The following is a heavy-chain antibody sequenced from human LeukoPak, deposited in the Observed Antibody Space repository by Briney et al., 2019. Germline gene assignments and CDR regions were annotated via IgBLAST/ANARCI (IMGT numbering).Heavy chain of an antibody. CDR1: GFTFSSYG. J-gene: IGHJ5*02. D-gene: IGHD1-20*01. V-gene: IGHV3-33*01. CDR3: ARFGHNWNENWFDP. Sequence: GGSLRLSCAASGFTFSSYGMHWVRQAPGKGLEWVAVIWYDGSNKYYADSVKGRFTISRDNSKNTLNLQMNSLRAEDTAVYYCARFGHNWNENWFDPWGQGTPVTVSS. CDR2: IWYDGSNK.